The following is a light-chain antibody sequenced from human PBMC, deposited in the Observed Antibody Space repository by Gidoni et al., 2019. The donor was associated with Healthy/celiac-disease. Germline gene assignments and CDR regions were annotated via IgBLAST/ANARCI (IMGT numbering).Light chain of an antibody. V-gene: IGKV3-20*01. J-gene: IGKJ4*01. Sequence: EIVLTQSPGTLSLSPGERATLSCRASQSVSSSYLAWYQQKPGQAPRLLIYGASSRATGIPDRFSGSGSGTDFTLTISRLEPEDFAVYYCQQYAATFXGXTKVEIK. CDR3: QQYAAT. CDR1: QSVSSSY. CDR2: GAS.